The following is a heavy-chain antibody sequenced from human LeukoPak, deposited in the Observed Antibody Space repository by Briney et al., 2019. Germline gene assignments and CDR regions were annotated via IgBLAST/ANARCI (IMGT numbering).Heavy chain of an antibody. CDR3: ARSKSWYVDY. CDR1: GGSFSGYY. V-gene: IGHV4-34*01. Sequence: SETLSLTCAVYGGSFSGYYWSWIRQPPGKGLEWIGEINHGGSTNYNPSLKSRVTISVDTSKNEFSLKLSSVTAADTAVYYCARSKSWYVDYWGQGTLVTVSS. CDR2: INHGGST. J-gene: IGHJ4*02. D-gene: IGHD6-13*01.